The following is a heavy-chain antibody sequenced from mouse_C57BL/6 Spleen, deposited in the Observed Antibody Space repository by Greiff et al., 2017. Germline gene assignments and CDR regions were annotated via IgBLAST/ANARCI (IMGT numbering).Heavy chain of an antibody. D-gene: IGHD2-10*01. CDR3: ARNSYYGPYAMDY. CDR1: GYTFTSYW. Sequence: QVQLQQSGAELVRPGSSVKLSCKASGYTFTSYWMHWVKQRPIQGLEWIGNIDPSDSETHYNQKFKDKATLTVDKSSSTAYMQLSSLTSEDSAVYYCARNSYYGPYAMDYWGQGTSVTVSS. J-gene: IGHJ4*01. CDR2: IDPSDSET. V-gene: IGHV1-52*01.